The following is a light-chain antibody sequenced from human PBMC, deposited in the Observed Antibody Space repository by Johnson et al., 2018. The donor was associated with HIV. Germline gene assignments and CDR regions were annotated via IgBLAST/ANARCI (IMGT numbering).Light chain of an antibody. CDR1: SSNIGNNY. Sequence: QSVLTQPPSVSAAPGQKVTISCSGSSSNIGNNYVSWYQQLPGTAPKLLIYDNNNRPSGIPDRFSGSKSGTSATLGLTGLHTGDEADYYCRIWDSSLSAYVFGTGTKVTVL. CDR2: DNN. J-gene: IGLJ1*01. CDR3: RIWDSSLSAYV. V-gene: IGLV1-51*01.